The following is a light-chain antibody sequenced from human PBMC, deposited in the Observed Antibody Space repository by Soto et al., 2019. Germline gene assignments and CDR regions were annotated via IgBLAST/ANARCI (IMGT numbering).Light chain of an antibody. Sequence: DIQMTQSPSSLSASVGDRVTITCRASQSISSYLNWYQQKPGKAPKLLIYAASSLQSGVPSRFSGSGSGTDFTLAISSLQPEEFATYYCQQSYSTPHMYTFGQGTKLEIK. CDR2: AAS. CDR3: QQSYSTPHMYT. J-gene: IGKJ2*01. CDR1: QSISSY. V-gene: IGKV1-39*01.